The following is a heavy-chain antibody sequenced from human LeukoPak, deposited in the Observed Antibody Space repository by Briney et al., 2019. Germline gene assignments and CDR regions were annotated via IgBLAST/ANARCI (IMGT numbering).Heavy chain of an antibody. CDR2: IYYSGST. V-gene: IGHV4-59*01. Sequence: SETLSLTCTVSGGSISSYYWSWIRQPPGKGLEWIGYIYYSGSTNYNPSLKSRVTISVDTSKNQFSLKLSSVTAADTAVYYCAREILRRSGRYEEEYYFDYWGQGTLVTVSS. D-gene: IGHD6-19*01. CDR1: GGSISSYY. J-gene: IGHJ4*02. CDR3: AREILRRSGRYEEEYYFDY.